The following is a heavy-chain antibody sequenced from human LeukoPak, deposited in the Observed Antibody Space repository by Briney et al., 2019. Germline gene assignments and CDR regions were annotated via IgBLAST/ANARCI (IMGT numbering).Heavy chain of an antibody. CDR1: GFTFGDYF. D-gene: IGHD2-21*02. CDR3: TRVIVVITAIEGFDY. CDR2: IRSEAYGGTT. V-gene: IGHV3-49*03. J-gene: IGHJ4*02. Sequence: GGSLRLSCTTSGFTFGDYFMSWFRQAPGKGLEWVGFIRSEAYGGTTEYAASLKGRFIISRDDSKSIAYLQMNSLKTEGTAVYYCTRVIVVITAIEGFDYWGQGTLVTVSS.